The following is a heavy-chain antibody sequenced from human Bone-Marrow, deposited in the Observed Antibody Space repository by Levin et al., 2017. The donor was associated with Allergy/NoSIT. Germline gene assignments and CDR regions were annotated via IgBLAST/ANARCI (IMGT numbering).Heavy chain of an antibody. CDR1: GYSFTSYW. D-gene: IGHD3-10*01. V-gene: IGHV5-51*01. J-gene: IGHJ3*02. CDR3: ARHRYMVRRVIDAFDI. CDR2: IYPGDSDT. Sequence: GESLKISCKGSGYSFTSYWIGWVRQMPGQGLEWMGIIYPGDSDTRYSPSFEGQVTISVDKSISTAYLQWSSLKASDTAMYYCARHRYMVRRVIDAFDIWGQGTMVTVSS.